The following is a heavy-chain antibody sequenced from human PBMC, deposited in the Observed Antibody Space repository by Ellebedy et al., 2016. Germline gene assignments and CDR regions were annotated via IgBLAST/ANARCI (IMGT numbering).Heavy chain of an antibody. CDR1: GFTFSNAW. D-gene: IGHD3-10*01. Sequence: GESLKISCEASGFTFSNAWMSWVRQTPGKGLEWVSAISASGDRTHYADTVKGRFTISRDISKNTLYLQMNSLRVDDTAVYYCGKEKWFGDLLTFDYWGQGTLVTVSS. CDR3: GKEKWFGDLLTFDY. CDR2: ISASGDRT. J-gene: IGHJ4*02. V-gene: IGHV3-23*01.